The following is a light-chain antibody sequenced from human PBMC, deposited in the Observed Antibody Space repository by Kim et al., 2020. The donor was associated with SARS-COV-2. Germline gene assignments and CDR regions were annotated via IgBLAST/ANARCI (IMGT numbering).Light chain of an antibody. J-gene: IGKJ1*01. Sequence: SVGDRVTITCRASQSISSYLNWYQQKPGKAPKLLIYAASNLQSGVPSRFSGSGSGTDFTLTINSLQPEDFAAYYCQQSYTTPPWTFGQGTKVDIK. CDR2: AAS. V-gene: IGKV1-39*01. CDR3: QQSYTTPPWT. CDR1: QSISSY.